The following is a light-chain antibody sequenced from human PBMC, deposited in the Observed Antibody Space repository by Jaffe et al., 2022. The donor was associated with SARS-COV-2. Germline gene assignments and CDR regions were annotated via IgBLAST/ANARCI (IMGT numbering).Light chain of an antibody. CDR1: STDVGDYNY. J-gene: IGLJ2*01. CDR3: SSFTTTNTVI. CDR2: EVS. V-gene: IGLV2-14*01. Sequence: QSALTQPASVSGSPGQSIAISCTATSTDVGDYNYVSWYQQHPGKAPKLLIYEVSNRPSGVSNRFSGSKSGNTASLTISGLQADDDADYYCSSFTTTNTVIFGGGTKLTVL.